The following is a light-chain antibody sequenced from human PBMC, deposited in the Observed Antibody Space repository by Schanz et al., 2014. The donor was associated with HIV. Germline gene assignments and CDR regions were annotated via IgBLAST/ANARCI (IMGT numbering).Light chain of an antibody. J-gene: IGLJ3*02. CDR2: LNSDGSH. CDR3: QTWDTGIRV. CDR1: SGHSNYA. Sequence: QLVLTQSSSASASLGASVKLTCTLSSGHSNYAVAWHQQQPEKGPRYLMNLNSDGSHNKGDGIPDRFSGSSSGAERYLTISSLQSEDEADYYCQTWDTGIRVFGGGTKLTVL. V-gene: IGLV4-69*01.